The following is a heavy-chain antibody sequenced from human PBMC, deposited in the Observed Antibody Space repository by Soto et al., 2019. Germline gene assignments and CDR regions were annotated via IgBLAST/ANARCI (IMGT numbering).Heavy chain of an antibody. Sequence: QVQLVQSGAEVKKPGSSVKVSCKTSGGTFSKDAINWVRQAPGQGLEWMGLIIPVFGSPIYAQKFQGRITIPAYESTSTAFMDLSSLRSEDTAVYYCTRVLGYTFEPGKTRYYAMDVWGQGTTVSVSS. CDR2: IIPVFGSP. V-gene: IGHV1-69*01. J-gene: IGHJ6*02. D-gene: IGHD5-18*01. CDR1: GGTFSKDA. CDR3: TRVLGYTFEPGKTRYYAMDV.